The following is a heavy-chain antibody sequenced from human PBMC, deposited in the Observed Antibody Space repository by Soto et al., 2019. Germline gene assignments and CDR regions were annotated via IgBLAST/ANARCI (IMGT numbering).Heavy chain of an antibody. D-gene: IGHD3-3*01. J-gene: IGHJ5*02. V-gene: IGHV4-34*01. CDR2: INHSGST. CDR1: GGSFSGYY. Sequence: SETLSLTCAVYGGSFSGYYWSWIRQPPGKGLEWIGEINHSGSTNYNPSLKSRVTTSVDTSKNQFSLKLSSVTAADTAVYYCARGKGSKDFWSGFLIWFDPWGQGTLVTVSS. CDR3: ARGKGSKDFWSGFLIWFDP.